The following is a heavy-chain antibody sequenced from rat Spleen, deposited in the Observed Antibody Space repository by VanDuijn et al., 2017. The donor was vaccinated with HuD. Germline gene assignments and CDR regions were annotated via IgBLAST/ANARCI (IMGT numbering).Heavy chain of an antibody. D-gene: IGHD1-9*01. CDR2: ISYEGSST. V-gene: IGHV5-22*01. J-gene: IGHJ2*01. Sequence: EVQLVESGGGLVQPGRSLKLSCAASGFTFSDYYMAWVRQAPKKGLEWVASISYEGSSTYYGDSVKGRFTISRDNAKSTLYLQMNSLRSEDKATYYCARLWTYYGYNYGDFDYWGQGVMVTVSS. CDR3: ARLWTYYGYNYGDFDY. CDR1: GFTFSDYY.